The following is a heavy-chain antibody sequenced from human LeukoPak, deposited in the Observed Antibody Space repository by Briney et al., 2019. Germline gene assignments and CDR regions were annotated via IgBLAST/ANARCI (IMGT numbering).Heavy chain of an antibody. CDR3: ARERSYCSGATCSLDL. CDR2: TGLSSSYI. Sequence: GGSLRLSCAASGFSLSIYDMVWVRQAPRKGLEWIASTGLSSSYIGYADSVKGRFTISRDNGENSVYLQMNSLRAEDTAVYFCARERSYCSGATCSLDLWGQGTLVTVSS. CDR1: GFSLSIYD. V-gene: IGHV3-21*01. D-gene: IGHD2-15*01. J-gene: IGHJ5*02.